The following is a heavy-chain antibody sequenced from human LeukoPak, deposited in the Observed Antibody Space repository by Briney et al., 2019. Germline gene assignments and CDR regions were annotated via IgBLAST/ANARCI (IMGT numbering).Heavy chain of an antibody. CDR1: GFTFSSYA. J-gene: IGHJ4*02. CDR2: ISGSGGST. Sequence: GGSLRLSCAASGFTFSSYAMSWVRQAPGKGLEWVSAISGSGGSTYYADSVKGRFTISRDNSKNTLYLQMNSLRAEDTAVYYCAKASEYDFWTGYPTPALNYWGQGTLVTVSS. D-gene: IGHD3-3*01. CDR3: AKASEYDFWTGYPTPALNY. V-gene: IGHV3-23*01.